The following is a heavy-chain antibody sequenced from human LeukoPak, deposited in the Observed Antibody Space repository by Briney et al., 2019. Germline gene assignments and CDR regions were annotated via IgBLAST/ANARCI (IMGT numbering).Heavy chain of an antibody. J-gene: IGHJ6*02. CDR1: GGSFSGYY. V-gene: IGHV4-34*01. CDR3: ARGLRSWVL. CDR2: INHSGST. D-gene: IGHD3-3*01. Sequence: SETLSLTCAVYGGSFSGYYWSWIRQPPGKGLEWIGEINHSGSTNYNPSLKSRVTISVDTSKNQFSLKLSFVTAADTAVYYCARGLRSWVLWGQGTTVTVSS.